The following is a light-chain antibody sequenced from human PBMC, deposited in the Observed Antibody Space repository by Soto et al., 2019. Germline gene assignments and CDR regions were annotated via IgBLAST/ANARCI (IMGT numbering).Light chain of an antibody. Sequence: DIQTTQTTSSLSASIGDRVTITCRASHSISSYLSWYQQKPGKAPKLLIYAASSLQSGVPSRFSGSGSGTDFTLTINNLQPEEFASYYCQQSYSTRGTVVLGT. CDR1: HSISSY. CDR2: AAS. V-gene: IGKV1-39*01. CDR3: QQSYSTRGT. J-gene: IGKJ2*01.